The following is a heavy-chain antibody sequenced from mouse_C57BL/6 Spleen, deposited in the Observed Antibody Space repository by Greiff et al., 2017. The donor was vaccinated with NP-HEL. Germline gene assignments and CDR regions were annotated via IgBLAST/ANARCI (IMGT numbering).Heavy chain of an antibody. V-gene: IGHV5-17*01. D-gene: IGHD1-1*01. CDR3: ASDGSSLYAMDY. CDR2: ISSGSSTI. J-gene: IGHJ4*01. Sequence: VQLKESGGGLVKPGGSLKLSCAASGFTFSDYGMHWVRQAPEKGLEWVAYISSGSSTIYYADTVKGRFTISRDNAKNTLFLQMTSLRYEDTAMYYGASDGSSLYAMDYWGQGTSVTVSS. CDR1: GFTFSDYG.